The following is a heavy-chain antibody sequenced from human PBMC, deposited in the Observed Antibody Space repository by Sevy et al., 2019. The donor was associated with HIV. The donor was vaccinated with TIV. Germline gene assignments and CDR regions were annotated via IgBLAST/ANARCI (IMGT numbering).Heavy chain of an antibody. V-gene: IGHV3-30-3*01. CDR2: ISYDGSNK. Sequence: GGSLRLSCAASGFTFSSYAMHWVRQAPGKGLEWVAVISYDGSNKYYADSVKCRFTISRDNSKNTLYLQMNGLRAEETAVYYCARDKSSVAGMHYYGMDVWGQGTTVTVSS. J-gene: IGHJ6*02. CDR1: GFTFSSYA. D-gene: IGHD6-19*01. CDR3: ARDKSSVAGMHYYGMDV.